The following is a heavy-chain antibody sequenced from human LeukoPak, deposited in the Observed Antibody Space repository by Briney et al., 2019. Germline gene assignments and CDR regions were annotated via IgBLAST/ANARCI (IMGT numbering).Heavy chain of an antibody. CDR1: GFTFSPYT. V-gene: IGHV3-21*01. CDR3: VRDPGVPAAPFDY. D-gene: IGHD2-2*01. Sequence: GGSLKLSCAASGFTFSPYTMNWVRQAPGEGLEWVASISSTSTYKYYADSWKGRFIISRDNSKNSVYLRMNSLKVEDTAMYYCVRDPGVPAAPFDYWGQGTLVAVSS. CDR2: ISSTSTYK. J-gene: IGHJ4*02.